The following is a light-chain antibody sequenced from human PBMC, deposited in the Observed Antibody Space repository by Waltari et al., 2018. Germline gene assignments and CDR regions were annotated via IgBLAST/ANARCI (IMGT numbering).Light chain of an antibody. V-gene: IGKV1-17*03. CDR1: QGISNY. Sequence: DILMTQSPSAMSASVGDRVTITCRASQGISNYLVWFQQKPGKVPQRLIYDASSLQSGGPSRFSGSGSGTEFTLTISSLQPEDFATYYCLQHSSYPFTFGGGTKVDIK. CDR3: LQHSSYPFT. J-gene: IGKJ4*01. CDR2: DAS.